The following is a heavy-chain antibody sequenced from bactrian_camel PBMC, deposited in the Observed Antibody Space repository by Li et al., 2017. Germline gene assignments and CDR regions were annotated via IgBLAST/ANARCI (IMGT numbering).Heavy chain of an antibody. CDR3: AAAKGLPDLLRGGYLSARSYNY. CDR1: AYTYSWNL. CDR2: IYSDGST. V-gene: IGHV3S6*01. J-gene: IGHJ4*01. D-gene: IGHD3*01. Sequence: HVQLVESGGGSVQAGGSLRLSCAASAYTYSWNLMGWFRQAPGKEREGVARIYSDGSTYYLNSVEGRFTISHDNAKNTLYLQMNSLKPEDTAIYYCAAAKGLPDLLRGGYLSARSYNYWGRGTQVTVS.